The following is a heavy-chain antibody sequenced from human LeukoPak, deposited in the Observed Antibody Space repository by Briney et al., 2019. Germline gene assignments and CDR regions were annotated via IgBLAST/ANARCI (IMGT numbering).Heavy chain of an antibody. Sequence: GASVKVSCKASGYTFTSYGISWVRQAPGQGLEWMGGIIPIFGTANYAQKFQGRVTITADESTSTAYMELSSLRSEDTAVYYCARDREAVAGHNWFDPWGQGTLVTVSS. J-gene: IGHJ5*02. D-gene: IGHD6-19*01. CDR2: IIPIFGTA. V-gene: IGHV1-69*13. CDR1: GYTFTSYG. CDR3: ARDREAVAGHNWFDP.